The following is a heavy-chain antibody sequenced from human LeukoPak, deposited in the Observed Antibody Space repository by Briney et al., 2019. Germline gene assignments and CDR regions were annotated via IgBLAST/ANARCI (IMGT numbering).Heavy chain of an antibody. J-gene: IGHJ1*01. CDR1: GFTFSSYE. D-gene: IGHD5-18*01. CDR2: ISNSGTAI. Sequence: PGGSLRLSCAASGFTFSSYEMNWVRQAPGKGLEWVSYISNSGTAIYYADSVKGRFTISRDNAKSSLYLQMNSLRAEDTAVYYCARAGYSMDTEYFRHWGQGTLVTVSS. V-gene: IGHV3-48*03. CDR3: ARAGYSMDTEYFRH.